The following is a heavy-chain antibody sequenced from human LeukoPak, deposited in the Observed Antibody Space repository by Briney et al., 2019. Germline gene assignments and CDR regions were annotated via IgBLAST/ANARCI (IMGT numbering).Heavy chain of an antibody. Sequence: KASETLSLTCTVSGGSISSYYWSWIRQPPGKGLEWIGYIYHSGSTYYNPSLKSRVTISVDRSKNQFSLKLSSVTAADTAVYYCARAVIVVVPAVDAFDIWGQGTMVTVSS. CDR1: GGSISSYY. D-gene: IGHD2-2*01. V-gene: IGHV4-59*12. J-gene: IGHJ3*02. CDR2: IYHSGST. CDR3: ARAVIVVVPAVDAFDI.